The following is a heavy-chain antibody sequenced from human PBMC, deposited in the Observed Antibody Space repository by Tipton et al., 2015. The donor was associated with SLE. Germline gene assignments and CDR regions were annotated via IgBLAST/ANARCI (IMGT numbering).Heavy chain of an antibody. CDR1: GGSISSYY. CDR2: IYYSGST. V-gene: IGHV4-59*12. J-gene: IGHJ4*02. Sequence: LRLSCTVSGGSISSYYWSWIRQPPGKGLEWIGYIYYSGSTNYNPSLKSRVTISVDTSKNQFSLKLSSVTAADTAVYYCARVSLGISDYWGQGTLVTVSS. D-gene: IGHD7-27*01. CDR3: ARVSLGISDY.